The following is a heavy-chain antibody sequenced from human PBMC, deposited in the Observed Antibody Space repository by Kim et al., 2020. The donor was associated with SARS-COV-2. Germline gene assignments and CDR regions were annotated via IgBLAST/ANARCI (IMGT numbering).Heavy chain of an antibody. Sequence: SVKVSCKASGGTFSSYAISWVRQAPGQGLEWMGGIIPIFGTANYAQKFQGRVTITADESTSTAYMELSSLRSEDTAVYYCASNLVVAATRLGQEYYYGMDVWGQGTTVTVSS. CDR3: ASNLVVAATRLGQEYYYGMDV. CDR2: IIPIFGTA. D-gene: IGHD2-15*01. V-gene: IGHV1-69*13. CDR1: GGTFSSYA. J-gene: IGHJ6*02.